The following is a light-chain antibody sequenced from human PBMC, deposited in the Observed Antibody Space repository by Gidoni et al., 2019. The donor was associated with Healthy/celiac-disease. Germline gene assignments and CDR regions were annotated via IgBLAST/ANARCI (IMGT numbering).Light chain of an antibody. Sequence: QSVLTQPPSASGPPGQGVTISCSGSSSNIGSNYVYWYQQLPGTAPKLLIYSNNQRPSGVPDRFSGSKSGTSASLAISGLRSEDEADYYCAAWDDSLSGPVFGGGTKLTVL. V-gene: IGLV1-47*02. CDR2: SNN. J-gene: IGLJ2*01. CDR1: SSNIGSNY. CDR3: AAWDDSLSGPV.